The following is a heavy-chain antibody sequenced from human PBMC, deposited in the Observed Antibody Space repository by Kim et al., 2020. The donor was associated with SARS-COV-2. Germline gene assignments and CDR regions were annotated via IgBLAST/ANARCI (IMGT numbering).Heavy chain of an antibody. CDR3: ARGGGYAIIHFDY. D-gene: IGHD2-8*01. Sequence: YIPSLESPVTISIATSKNQFSLKLSSVTAADTAGYYCARGGGYAIIHFDYCGQGTLVTVSS. V-gene: IGHV4-59*09. J-gene: IGHJ4*02.